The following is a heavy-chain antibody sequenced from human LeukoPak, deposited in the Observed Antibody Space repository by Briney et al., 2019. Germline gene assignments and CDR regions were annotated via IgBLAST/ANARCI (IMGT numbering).Heavy chain of an antibody. CDR3: ARAALWPDYYYYMDV. D-gene: IGHD2-21*01. CDR2: ISSSGSTI. V-gene: IGHV3-48*03. CDR1: GFTFSCYE. J-gene: IGHJ6*03. Sequence: QPGGSLRLSCAASGFTFSCYEMNWVRQAPGRGLEWVSYISSSGSTIYYADSVKGRFTISRDNAKNSLYLQMNSLRAEDTAVYYCARAALWPDYYYYMDVLGKGTTVTVSS.